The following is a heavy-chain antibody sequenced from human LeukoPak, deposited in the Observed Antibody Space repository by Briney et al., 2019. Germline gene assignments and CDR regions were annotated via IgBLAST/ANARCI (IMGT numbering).Heavy chain of an antibody. V-gene: IGHV3-33*01. CDR2: IWYDGSNK. Sequence: GGSLRLPCAASGFTFSSYGMHWVRQAPGKGLEWVAVIWYDGSNKYYADSVKGRFTISRDNSKNTLYLQMNSLRAEDTAVYYCARSAGSGSYHDFDYWGQGSLVTVSS. D-gene: IGHD3-10*01. CDR1: GFTFSSYG. J-gene: IGHJ4*02. CDR3: ARSAGSGSYHDFDY.